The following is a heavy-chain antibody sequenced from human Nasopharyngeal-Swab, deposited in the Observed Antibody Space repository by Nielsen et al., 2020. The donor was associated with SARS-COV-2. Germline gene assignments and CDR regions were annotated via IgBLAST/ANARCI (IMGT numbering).Heavy chain of an antibody. CDR2: IDWDDDK. J-gene: IGHJ6*02. CDR3: ARILRTGTSNYYYGMDV. Sequence: SGPTLVKPTQTLTLTCTFSGFSLSTSGMCVSWIRQPPGKALEWLALIDWDDDKYYSTSPKTRLTISKDTSKNQVVLTMTNMDPVDTATYYCARILRTGTSNYYYGMDVWGQGTTVTVSS. CDR1: GFSLSTSGMC. V-gene: IGHV2-70*01. D-gene: IGHD1-1*01.